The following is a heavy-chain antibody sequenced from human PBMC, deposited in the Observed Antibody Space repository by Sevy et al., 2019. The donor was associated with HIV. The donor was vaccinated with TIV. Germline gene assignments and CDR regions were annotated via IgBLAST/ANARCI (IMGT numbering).Heavy chain of an antibody. CDR3: TRSPGYTTGWETHSSHRCDS. CDR1: GFTFSEYY. J-gene: IGHJ4*02. Sequence: GGSLRLSCAASGFTFSEYYMSWVRLAPGRGLEWLSHISASGSVFYYADSVKGRFTISRDNTKNLLYLQMNSLSPDDTAVYYCTRSPGYTTGWETHSSHRCDSWGQGTQVTVSS. CDR2: ISASGSVF. D-gene: IGHD2-2*02. V-gene: IGHV3-11*01.